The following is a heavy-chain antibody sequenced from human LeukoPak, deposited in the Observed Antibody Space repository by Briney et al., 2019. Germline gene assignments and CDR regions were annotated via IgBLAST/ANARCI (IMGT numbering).Heavy chain of an antibody. V-gene: IGHV3-53*01. CDR1: GFTVSTNY. D-gene: IGHD1-1*01. Sequence: GGSLRLSCAASGFTVSTNYMSWVRQAPGRGLEWVSVIYSGGSTYYADSVKGRFTISRDNSKNTLYLQMNSLRAEDTAVYYCARTGNPATGDYWGQGTLVTVSS. J-gene: IGHJ4*02. CDR2: IYSGGST. CDR3: ARTGNPATGDY.